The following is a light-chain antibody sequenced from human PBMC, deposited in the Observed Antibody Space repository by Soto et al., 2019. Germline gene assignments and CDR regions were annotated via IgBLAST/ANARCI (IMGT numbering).Light chain of an antibody. Sequence: QSVLTQPPSASGTPGQRVTISCSGSSSNIGSNYVYWYQQLPGTAPKLLIYRNNQRPSGVPDRFSGSKSGTSASLAISGLRSADEADYYCAALDDGRSGHVVFGGGTKVTVL. J-gene: IGLJ2*01. CDR2: RNN. CDR1: SSNIGSNY. V-gene: IGLV1-47*01. CDR3: AALDDGRSGHVV.